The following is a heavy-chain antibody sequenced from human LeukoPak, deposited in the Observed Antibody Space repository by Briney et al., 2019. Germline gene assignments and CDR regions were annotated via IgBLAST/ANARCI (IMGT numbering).Heavy chain of an antibody. D-gene: IGHD2-8*02. Sequence: XGSLRLSCAASGFTFSGYAMTWVRQAPGKGLEWVSAISGSGGATYYADSVKGRFTISRDNSKNTLYLQMNCLRAEDTALYYCAKDYWAFDSWGQGTLVTVSS. CDR2: ISGSGGAT. V-gene: IGHV3-23*01. CDR1: GFTFSGYA. J-gene: IGHJ4*02. CDR3: AKDYWAFDS.